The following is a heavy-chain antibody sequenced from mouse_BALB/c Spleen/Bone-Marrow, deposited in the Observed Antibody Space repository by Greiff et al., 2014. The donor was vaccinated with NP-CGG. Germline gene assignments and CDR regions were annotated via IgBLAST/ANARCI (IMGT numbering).Heavy chain of an antibody. D-gene: IGHD1-1*01. V-gene: IGHV14-3*02. J-gene: IGHJ2*01. Sequence: EVQLQESGAELVKPGASVKLSCTASGFNIKDTYMHWVKQSPEQGLEWIGRIDPANGNTNYDPNFKGKATITAETSSKTANLQLSNPTSEYTAVYYCARSYGSSPFDYWGQGTTLTVST. CDR3: ARSYGSSPFDY. CDR2: IDPANGNT. CDR1: GFNIKDTY.